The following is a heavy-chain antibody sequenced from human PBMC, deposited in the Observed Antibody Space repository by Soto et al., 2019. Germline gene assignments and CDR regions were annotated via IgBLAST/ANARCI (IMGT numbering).Heavy chain of an antibody. V-gene: IGHV3-23*01. CDR1: VFIFSGYA. Sequence: GESLRLSWVPSVFIFSGYAMTWVRQAPGKGLEWVSVISDTGGTIYYADSVKGRCTICRDNSKNSLYLQLNSLRADDTAIYYCPKPLTPSVASTGLDNWGQGALVTVSS. CDR2: ISDTGGTI. CDR3: PKPLTPSVASTGLDN. J-gene: IGHJ4*02. D-gene: IGHD3-9*01.